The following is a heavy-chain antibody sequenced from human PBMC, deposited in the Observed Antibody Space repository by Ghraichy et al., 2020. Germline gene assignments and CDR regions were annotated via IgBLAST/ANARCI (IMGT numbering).Heavy chain of an antibody. V-gene: IGHV3-15*01. CDR2: IKSKPDGGTT. CDR3: ATDSGGDYEDF. D-gene: IGHD4-17*01. J-gene: IGHJ4*02. Sequence: GGSLRLSCAASGFTFSNAWMSWVRQAPGKGLEWVGHIKSKPDGGTTDYTAPEKGRFTISRDDSKNTLYLQMNSLKTADTAVYYCATDSGGDYEDFWGQGTLVTVSS. CDR1: GFTFSNAW.